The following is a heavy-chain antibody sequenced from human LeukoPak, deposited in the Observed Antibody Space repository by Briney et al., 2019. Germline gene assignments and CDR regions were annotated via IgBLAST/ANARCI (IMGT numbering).Heavy chain of an antibody. J-gene: IGHJ6*04. V-gene: IGHV3-30*02. CDR2: IRSDGSNK. Sequence: GGSLRLSCAASGFTFSSYDMHWVRQAPGKGLESVAFIRSDGSNKYYVDSVKGRFTVSRDNSKNTLYLQMNSLRAEDTAVYYCAKDATYYYESSGYMVWGKGTTVTISS. CDR1: GFTFSSYD. CDR3: AKDATYYYESSGYMV. D-gene: IGHD3-22*01.